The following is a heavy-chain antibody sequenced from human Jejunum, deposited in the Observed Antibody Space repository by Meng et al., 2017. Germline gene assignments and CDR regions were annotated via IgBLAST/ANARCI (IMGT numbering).Heavy chain of an antibody. D-gene: IGHD4-23*01. V-gene: IGHV7-4-1*02. CDR2: INTNTGNP. Sequence: QVQLVQSGFEVKKPGASVKSSCQASGYNFSDSAMNWVRQAPGQGLEWMGWINTNTGNPMYAQGFTGRFVFSLDTSVSTAYLQISSLKAEDTAVYYCARHTGNLGLDYWGQGTLVTVSS. CDR1: GYNFSDSA. CDR3: ARHTGNLGLDY. J-gene: IGHJ4*02.